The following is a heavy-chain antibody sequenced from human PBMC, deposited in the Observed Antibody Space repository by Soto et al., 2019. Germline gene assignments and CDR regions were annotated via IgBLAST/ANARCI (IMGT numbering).Heavy chain of an antibody. V-gene: IGHV3-30-3*01. Sequence: PGGSLRLSCAASGFTFSSYAMHWVRQAPGKGLEWVAVISYDGSNKYYADSVKGRFTISRDNSKNTLYLQMNSLRAEDTAVYYCARNVGATWLSLYYFDYWGQGTLVTVSS. D-gene: IGHD1-26*01. J-gene: IGHJ4*02. CDR1: GFTFSSYA. CDR3: ARNVGATWLSLYYFDY. CDR2: ISYDGSNK.